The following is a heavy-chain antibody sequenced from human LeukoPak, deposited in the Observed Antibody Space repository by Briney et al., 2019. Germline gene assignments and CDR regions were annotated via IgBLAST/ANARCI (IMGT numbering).Heavy chain of an antibody. CDR3: ARHAATVFSYSSSLNWFDP. D-gene: IGHD6-13*01. CDR1: GGSISSGGYY. Sequence: SETLSLTCTVSGGSISSGGYYWSWIRQHPGKGLEWIGYIYYSGSTYYNPSLKSRVTISVDTSKNQFSLKLSSVTAADTAVYYCARHAATVFSYSSSLNWFDPWGQGTLVTVSS. J-gene: IGHJ5*02. CDR2: IYYSGST. V-gene: IGHV4-31*03.